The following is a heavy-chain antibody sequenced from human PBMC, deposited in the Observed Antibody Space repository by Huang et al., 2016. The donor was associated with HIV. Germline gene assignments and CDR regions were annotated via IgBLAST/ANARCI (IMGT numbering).Heavy chain of an antibody. CDR1: GSTFNGYW. CDR3: ARQGVGDFVVEPTGLGAFDI. V-gene: IGHV5-51*01. D-gene: IGHD2-2*01. CDR2: RYPGDSDT. Sequence: EVQLVQSGAVVKKPGESLTISCKGSGSTFNGYWIGWVRQRRGEGLEWRGIRYPGDSDTTYSPSFQGQVTISADKSISTADLQWSGLKASDTAMYYCARQGVGDFVVEPTGLGAFDIWGQGTMVTVSS. J-gene: IGHJ3*02.